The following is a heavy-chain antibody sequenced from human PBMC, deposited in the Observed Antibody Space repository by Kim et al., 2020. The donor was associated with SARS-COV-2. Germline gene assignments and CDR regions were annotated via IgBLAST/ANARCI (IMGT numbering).Heavy chain of an antibody. CDR2: TNTNTGNP. V-gene: IGHV7-4-1*02. J-gene: IGHJ4*02. Sequence: ASVKVSCKASGYTFTSYAMNWVRQAPGQGLEWMGWTNTNTGNPTYAQGFTGRFVFSLDTSVSTAYLQISSLKAEDTAVYYCAREICCSGGTAEFDYWGQGTLVTVSS. CDR1: GYTFTSYA. D-gene: IGHD2-15*01. CDR3: AREICCSGGTAEFDY.